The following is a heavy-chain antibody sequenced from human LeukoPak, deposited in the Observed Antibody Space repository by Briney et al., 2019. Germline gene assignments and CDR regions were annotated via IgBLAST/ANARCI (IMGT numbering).Heavy chain of an antibody. CDR3: ARHGDSSGWYYFDY. CDR2: IYYSGST. J-gene: IGHJ4*02. V-gene: IGHV4-59*08. D-gene: IGHD6-19*01. Sequence: PSETLSLTCTVSGGSISSYHWSWIRQPPGKGLEWIGYIYYSGSTNYNPSLKSRVTISVDTSKNQFSLKLSSVTAADTAVYYCARHGDSSGWYYFDYWGQGTLVTVSS. CDR1: GGSISSYH.